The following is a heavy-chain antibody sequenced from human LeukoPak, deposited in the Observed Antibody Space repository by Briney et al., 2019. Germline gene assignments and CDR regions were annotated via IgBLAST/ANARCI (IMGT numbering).Heavy chain of an antibody. CDR1: GVSISSYY. J-gene: IGHJ4*02. V-gene: IGHV4-4*07. Sequence: SETLSLTCTVSGVSISSYYWSWIRQPAGKGLEWIGRIYTSRSTNYNPSLKSRVTMSVDTSKNQFSLKLSSVTAADTAVYYCAKEGIAAAGDTYYFDYWGQGTLVTVSS. CDR3: AKEGIAAAGDTYYFDY. D-gene: IGHD6-13*01. CDR2: IYTSRST.